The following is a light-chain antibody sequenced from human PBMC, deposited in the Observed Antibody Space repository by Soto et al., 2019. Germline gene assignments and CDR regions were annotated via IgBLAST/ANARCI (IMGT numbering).Light chain of an antibody. V-gene: IGKV1-39*01. J-gene: IGKJ1*01. CDR2: GAS. CDR1: QIISSY. CDR3: QQSYSTPWT. Sequence: DIQMTQSPSSLSASVGDRVTITCRASQIISSYLNWYQQKPGKAPNLLIYGASNLQSGVPSRFSGSESGTHFTLTISSLQPEDFATYYCQQSYSTPWTFGHGTKVDIK.